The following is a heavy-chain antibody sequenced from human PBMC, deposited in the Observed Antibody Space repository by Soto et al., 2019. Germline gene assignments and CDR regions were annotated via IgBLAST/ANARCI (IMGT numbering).Heavy chain of an antibody. CDR2: TYYRSKWYN. CDR1: GDSVSSNSVT. Sequence: SQTLSLTCAISGDSVSSNSVTWNWIRQSPSRGLEWLGRTYYRSKWYNDYAVSVKSRITIDPDTSKNQFSLQLNSVTPEDTAVYYCAREQTGGGLGNGYWGQGTLVTVSS. CDR3: AREQTGGGLGNGY. D-gene: IGHD3-16*01. J-gene: IGHJ4*02. V-gene: IGHV6-1*01.